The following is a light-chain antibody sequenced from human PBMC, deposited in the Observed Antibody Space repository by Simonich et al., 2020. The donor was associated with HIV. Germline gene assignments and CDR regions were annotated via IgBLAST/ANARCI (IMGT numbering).Light chain of an antibody. J-gene: IGLJ3*02. CDR3: QSADTGDSVV. V-gene: IGLV3-25*03. CDR1: TLPRQY. Sequence: SYELTPPPSVSVSPGQTARITCSGDTLPRQYAYWYQQKPGQAPVLVIYKDSERPSGSPERFSGSSSGTTVTLTISGVQSEDDADYYCQSADTGDSVVFGGGTKLAVL. CDR2: KDS.